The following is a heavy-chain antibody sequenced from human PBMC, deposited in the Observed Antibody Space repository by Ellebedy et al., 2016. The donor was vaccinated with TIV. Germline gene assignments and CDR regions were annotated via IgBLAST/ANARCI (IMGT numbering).Heavy chain of an antibody. CDR3: ARDRGGIAARFFDL. D-gene: IGHD6-6*01. V-gene: IGHV1-2*04. CDR2: INPNSGGT. CDR1: GYTFTGYY. J-gene: IGHJ2*01. Sequence: AASVKVSCKASGYTFTGYYMHWVRQAPGQGLEWMGWINPNSGGTNYAQKFQGWVTMTRDTSISTAYMELSRLRSDDTAVYYCARDRGGIAARFFDLWGRGTLVTVSS.